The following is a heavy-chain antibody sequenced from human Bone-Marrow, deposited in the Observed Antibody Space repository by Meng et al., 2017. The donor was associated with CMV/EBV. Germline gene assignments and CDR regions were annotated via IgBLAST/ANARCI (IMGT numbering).Heavy chain of an antibody. Sequence: ASVKVSCKASGYTFTDYYMHWVRQAPGQGLEWMGWINPNSGGTNYAQKFQGRVTMTRDTSISTAYMELSRLRSDDTAVYYCARFYNTSGADYWGQGNLVPVSS. CDR1: GYTFTDYY. J-gene: IGHJ4*02. CDR3: ARFYNTSGADY. V-gene: IGHV1-2*02. D-gene: IGHD3-22*01. CDR2: INPNSGGT.